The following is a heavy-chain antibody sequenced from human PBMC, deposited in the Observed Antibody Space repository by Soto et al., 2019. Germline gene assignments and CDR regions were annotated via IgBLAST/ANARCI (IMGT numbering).Heavy chain of an antibody. CDR1: GDSVSSNTAS. CDR3: AKGDNPGPKTGYAFDP. Sequence: SQTLSLTCAISGDSVSSNTASWNWIRQSPSRGLEWLGRTYFRSKWYNDYAVSVESRIIINPDTSNNQFSLQLNSVTPEDTAVYFCAKGDNPGPKTGYAFDPWGQGIMVTVSS. V-gene: IGHV6-1*01. J-gene: IGHJ5*02. D-gene: IGHD5-12*01. CDR2: TYFRSKWYN.